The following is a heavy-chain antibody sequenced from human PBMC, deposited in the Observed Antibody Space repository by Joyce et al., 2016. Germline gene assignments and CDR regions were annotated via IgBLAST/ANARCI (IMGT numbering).Heavy chain of an antibody. Sequence: HLQESGPGLVKPSETLSLTCTISGDSFSGTSYYWSWIRQSPGKGLEWLGFMYNSETTHYNPSLGGGISISVGAAKKQFSLRLTSVTSADTAVYYCATSLPSRVGGFQFFGMDVWGQGTTVIVS. CDR3: ATSLPSRVGGFQFFGMDV. CDR1: GDSFSGTSYY. V-gene: IGHV4-61*01. CDR2: MYNSETT. D-gene: IGHD3-10*01. J-gene: IGHJ6*02.